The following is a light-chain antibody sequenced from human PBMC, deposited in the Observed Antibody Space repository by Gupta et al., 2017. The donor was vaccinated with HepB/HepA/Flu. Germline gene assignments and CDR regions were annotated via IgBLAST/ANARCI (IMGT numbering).Light chain of an antibody. Sequence: SALTQPASVSGSPGQSIPISCPGTSSDVGGYNYVSWYQQHPGKAPKLMIYDVINRPSGVSNRFSGSKSGNTASLTISGLQAEDEADYYCSSYTSSSTLGVFGGGTKLTVL. V-gene: IGLV2-14*01. CDR3: SSYTSSSTLGV. CDR1: SSDVGGYNY. J-gene: IGLJ2*01. CDR2: DVI.